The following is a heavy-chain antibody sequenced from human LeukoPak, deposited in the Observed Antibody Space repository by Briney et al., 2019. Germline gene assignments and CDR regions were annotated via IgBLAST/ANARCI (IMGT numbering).Heavy chain of an antibody. CDR1: GFTFRSYS. J-gene: IGHJ4*02. Sequence: PGGSLRLSCAASGFTFRSYSMNWVRQAPGKGLEWISYISNSGSVIYYADSVKGRFTISRDNAKNSLYLQMNSLRAEDAAVYYCARNLPAADYWGQGTLVTVSS. CDR3: ARNLPAADY. CDR2: ISNSGSVI. V-gene: IGHV3-48*04. D-gene: IGHD2-2*01.